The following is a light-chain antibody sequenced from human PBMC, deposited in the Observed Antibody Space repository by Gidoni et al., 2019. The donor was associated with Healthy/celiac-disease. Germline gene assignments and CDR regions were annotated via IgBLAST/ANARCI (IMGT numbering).Light chain of an antibody. CDR1: SSDVGGYNY. V-gene: IGLV2-14*01. CDR3: SSYTSSSTSWV. J-gene: IGLJ3*02. Sequence: QSALTPPASVSGSPGQSITISCTGTSSDVGGYNYVSWYQQHPGKAPKLMLYDVSNRPSGVSNRFSGSKSGNTASLTISGLQAKDEADYYCSSYTSSSTSWVFGGGTKLTVL. CDR2: DVS.